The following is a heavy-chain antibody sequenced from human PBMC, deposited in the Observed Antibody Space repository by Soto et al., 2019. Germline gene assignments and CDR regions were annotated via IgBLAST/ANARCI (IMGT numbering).Heavy chain of an antibody. Sequence: GVSLRLSFAASAFTFSSYGMHWVRQDPGKGLEWVAVIWYDGSNKYYADSVKGRFAISRDNSKNTLYLQMNSLRAEDTAVYYCAREFGVGTTTYWLDYWGQGTLVTVSS. CDR1: AFTFSSYG. CDR2: IWYDGSNK. J-gene: IGHJ4*02. V-gene: IGHV3-33*01. D-gene: IGHD1-26*01. CDR3: AREFGVGTTTYWLDY.